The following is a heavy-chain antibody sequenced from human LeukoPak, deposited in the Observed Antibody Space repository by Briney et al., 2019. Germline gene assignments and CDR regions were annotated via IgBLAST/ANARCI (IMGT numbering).Heavy chain of an antibody. V-gene: IGHV3-23*01. CDR1: GFTFSSYA. J-gene: IGHJ4*02. D-gene: IGHD6-19*01. CDR2: LSGSGANI. CDR3: AKESSSAWSNFDC. Sequence: PGGSLRLSCAASGFTFSSYAMSWVRQAPGKGLEWVSGLSGSGANIYYADSGMGRSTISRDNSKNTLHLQLNSLRTEDTAVYYCAKESSSAWSNFDCWGQGTLVTVSS.